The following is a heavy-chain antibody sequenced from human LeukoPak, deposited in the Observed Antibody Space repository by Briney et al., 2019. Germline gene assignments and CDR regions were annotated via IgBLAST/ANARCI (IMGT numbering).Heavy chain of an antibody. J-gene: IGHJ4*02. D-gene: IGHD2-15*01. CDR3: TKPDLGYCSGGSCYPGY. V-gene: IGHV3-30*18. CDR2: ISYDGSNK. CDR1: GFTFSSYS. Sequence: GGSLRLSCAASGFTFSSYSMHWVRQGPGKGLEWVAVISYDGSNKYYADSVKGRFTISRDNSKNTLYLHMNSLRAEDTPVYYCTKPDLGYCSGGSCYPGYWGQGTLVTVSS.